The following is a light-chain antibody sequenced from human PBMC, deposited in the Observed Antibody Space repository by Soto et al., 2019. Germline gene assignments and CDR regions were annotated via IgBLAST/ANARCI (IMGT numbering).Light chain of an antibody. CDR1: QGIRNY. CDR2: AAS. Sequence: DIQLTQSPSFLSASVGDRVTITCRASQGIRNYLAWYQQKPGKAPELLIYAASTLQSGVPSKFSGSGSGTELTLTISSLQPEDFATYYCQHLHSYPVTFGGGTKVEIK. J-gene: IGKJ4*01. V-gene: IGKV1-9*01. CDR3: QHLHSYPVT.